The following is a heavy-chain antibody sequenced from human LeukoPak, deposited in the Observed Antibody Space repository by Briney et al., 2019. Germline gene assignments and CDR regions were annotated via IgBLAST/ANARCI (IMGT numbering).Heavy chain of an antibody. CDR3: ARIMGYDSSGYYSPLDY. CDR1: GGSISSSSFY. CDR2: SYYSGST. V-gene: IGHV4-39*01. Sequence: SETLSLTCTVSGGSISSSSFYWGWIRQPPGNGLEWSGSSYYSGSTYYNPSLKSRVTISVDTSKNQFSLKLSSVTAADTAVYYCARIMGYDSSGYYSPLDYWGQGTLVTVSS. J-gene: IGHJ4*02. D-gene: IGHD3-22*01.